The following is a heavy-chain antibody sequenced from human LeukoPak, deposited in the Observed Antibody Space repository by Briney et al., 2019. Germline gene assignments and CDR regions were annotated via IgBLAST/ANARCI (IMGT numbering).Heavy chain of an antibody. Sequence: SSVKVSCKASGGTFSSYAISWVRQAPGQGLEWMGVIISIFGTANYAQKFQVRVTITADESTSTAYMELSSLRSEDTAVYYCARSPEAMVTKYYYYYMDVWGKGTTVAVSS. D-gene: IGHD5-18*01. J-gene: IGHJ6*03. CDR2: IISIFGTA. CDR1: GGTFSSYA. CDR3: ARSPEAMVTKYYYYYMDV. V-gene: IGHV1-69*01.